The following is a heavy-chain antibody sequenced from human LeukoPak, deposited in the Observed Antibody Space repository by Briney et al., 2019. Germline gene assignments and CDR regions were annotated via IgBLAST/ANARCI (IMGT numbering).Heavy chain of an antibody. D-gene: IGHD3-3*01. CDR3: ARQGASTYYDFWSGYEMDY. J-gene: IGHJ4*02. Sequence: GGSLGLSCAASGFTFSSYAMSWVRQAPGKGLEWVSSISSSSSYIYYADSVKGRFTISRDNAKNSLYLQMNSLRAEDTAVYYCARQGASTYYDFWSGYEMDYWGQGTLVTVSS. CDR2: ISSSSSYI. V-gene: IGHV3-21*01. CDR1: GFTFSSYA.